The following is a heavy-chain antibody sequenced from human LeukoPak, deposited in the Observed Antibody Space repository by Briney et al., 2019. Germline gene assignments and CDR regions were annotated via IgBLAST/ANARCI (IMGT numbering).Heavy chain of an antibody. CDR2: INPNTGGT. CDR1: GYTFTGYY. Sequence: GPVKVSCKASGYTFTGYYMNWVRQAPGQGLEWLGRINPNTGGTNYAQNFQGRVTMTRDTSISTAYMELSRLRSDDAAVYYCARVGDGLNNAFDIWGQGTMVTVSS. J-gene: IGHJ3*02. CDR3: ARVGDGLNNAFDI. D-gene: IGHD5-24*01. V-gene: IGHV1-2*06.